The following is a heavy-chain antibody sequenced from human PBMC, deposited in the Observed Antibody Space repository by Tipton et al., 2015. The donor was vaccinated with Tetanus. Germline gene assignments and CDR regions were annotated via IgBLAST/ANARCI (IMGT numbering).Heavy chain of an antibody. V-gene: IGHV1-2*02. D-gene: IGHD3-16*01. CDR3: ARDLVRLGLGFDP. CDR2: INPNSGGT. J-gene: IGHJ5*02. CDR1: GYTFTGYY. Sequence: QLVQSGAEVKKPGASVKVSCKASGYTFTGYYMHWVRQAPGQGLEWMGWINPNSGGTNYAQKFQGRVTMTRDTSISTAYMEVSRLRSDDTAIYYCARDLVRLGLGFDPWGQGTLVTVSS.